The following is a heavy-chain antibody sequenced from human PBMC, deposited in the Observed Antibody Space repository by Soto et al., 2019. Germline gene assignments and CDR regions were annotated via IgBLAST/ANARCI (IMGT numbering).Heavy chain of an antibody. V-gene: IGHV3-7*01. Sequence: GGSLRLSCAASGFTFSSYWMSWVRQAPGKGLEWVANIKQDGSDKYYVDSVKGRFTISRDNAKNSLYLQMNSLRAEDTAVYYCARDGRYYDSSGYSDSFDYWGQGTLVTVSS. CDR3: ARDGRYYDSSGYSDSFDY. CDR2: IKQDGSDK. J-gene: IGHJ4*02. D-gene: IGHD3-22*01. CDR1: GFTFSSYW.